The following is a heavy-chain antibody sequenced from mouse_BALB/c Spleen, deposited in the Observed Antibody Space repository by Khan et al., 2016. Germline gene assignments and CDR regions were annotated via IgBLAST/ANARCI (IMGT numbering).Heavy chain of an antibody. J-gene: IGHJ1*01. D-gene: IGHD4-1*01. V-gene: IGHV3-2*02. Sequence: VQLKQSGPGLVKPSQSLYLTCTVTGYSITSDYAWNWIRKFPGNKLEWMVYISYSGSTSYNPSLKSRISITRDTSKNQFFLLLNALPPEDTSTYYVARGGNWGVWYFDVWGAGTTVTVSS. CDR1: GYSITSDYA. CDR2: ISYSGST. CDR3: ARGGNWGVWYFDV.